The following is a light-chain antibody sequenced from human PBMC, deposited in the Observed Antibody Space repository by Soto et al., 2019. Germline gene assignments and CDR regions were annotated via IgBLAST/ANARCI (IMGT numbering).Light chain of an antibody. CDR1: SSDVGSYNL. J-gene: IGLJ2*01. V-gene: IGLV2-23*01. CDR3: CSYAGSSTSYVV. Sequence: QSALTQPASVSGSPGQSITISCTGTSSDVGSYNLVSWYQQHPGKAPKLMIYEGSKRPSGVSNRFSGSKSGNTASPTISGLQAEDEADYYCCSYAGSSTSYVVFGGGTKLTVL. CDR2: EGS.